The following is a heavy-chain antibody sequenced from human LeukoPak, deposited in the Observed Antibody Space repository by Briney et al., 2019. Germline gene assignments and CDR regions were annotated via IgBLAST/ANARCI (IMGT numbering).Heavy chain of an antibody. Sequence: SETLSLTCAVYGGSFSGYYWSWIRQPPGKGLEWIGEINHSGSTNYNPSLKSQVTISVDTSKNQFSLKLSSVTAADTAVYYCARGVDYYGSGSYSYYYYYMDVWGKGTTVTVSS. J-gene: IGHJ6*03. CDR1: GGSFSGYY. D-gene: IGHD3-10*01. V-gene: IGHV4-34*01. CDR2: INHSGST. CDR3: ARGVDYYGSGSYSYYYYYMDV.